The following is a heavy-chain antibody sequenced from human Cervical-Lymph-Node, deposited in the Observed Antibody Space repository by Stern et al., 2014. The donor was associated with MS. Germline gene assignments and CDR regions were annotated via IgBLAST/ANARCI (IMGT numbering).Heavy chain of an antibody. Sequence: QVQLVQSGAEVKKPGSSVKVSCKASGVSLTSSAFSWVRQAPGQGLEWMGGILPIFYTANYAQKFQGRVTITADESTSTVYMELSSLRLEDTAVYYCARDGSGTYYYYYGLDVWGQGTTVTVSS. CDR3: ARDGSGTYYYYYGLDV. V-gene: IGHV1-69*01. CDR2: ILPIFYTA. CDR1: GVSLTSSA. J-gene: IGHJ6*02. D-gene: IGHD3-10*01.